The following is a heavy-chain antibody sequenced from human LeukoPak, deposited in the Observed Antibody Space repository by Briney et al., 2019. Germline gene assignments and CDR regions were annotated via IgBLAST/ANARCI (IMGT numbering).Heavy chain of an antibody. CDR3: TSAPAGYDYYYYMDV. Sequence: KPGRPLRLSCKVSGFPFGDYAMSWFRQAPGKGLEWVGFIRSKAYGGTTEYAASVKGRFTISRDDSKSIAYLQMNSLKTEDTAVYYATSAPAGYDYYYYMDVWGKGTTVTVSS. CDR2: IRSKAYGGTT. V-gene: IGHV3-49*05. D-gene: IGHD6-13*01. J-gene: IGHJ6*03. CDR1: GFPFGDYA.